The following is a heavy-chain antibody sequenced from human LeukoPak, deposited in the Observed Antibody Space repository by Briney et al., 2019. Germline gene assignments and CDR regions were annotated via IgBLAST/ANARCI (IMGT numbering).Heavy chain of an antibody. CDR2: INPNSGGT. Sequence: ASVKVSCKASGYTFTGYYMHWVRQAPGQGLEWMGWINPNSGGTNYAQKFQGRVTMTRDTSVSTAYMELSRLRSDDTAVYYCARDRWGITPLFDYWGQGTLVTVSS. CDR3: ARDRWGITPLFDY. CDR1: GYTFTGYY. V-gene: IGHV1-2*02. D-gene: IGHD3-16*01. J-gene: IGHJ4*02.